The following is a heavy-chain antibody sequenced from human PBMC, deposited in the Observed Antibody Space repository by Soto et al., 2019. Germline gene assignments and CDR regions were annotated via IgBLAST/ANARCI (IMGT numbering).Heavy chain of an antibody. J-gene: IGHJ5*02. V-gene: IGHV4-30-4*01. CDR1: GGSIRNGDYY. CDR3: VRTARQGAVAPHWFDR. Sequence: SETLSLTCTVSGGSIRNGDYYWGWIRQPPGKGLEWIGYVYYTGSTYYNPSLMSRLTISVDTSKNQFSLKLTSVTAAETAVYYCVRTARQGAVAPHWFDRWGQGTQVTVSS. D-gene: IGHD2-21*02. CDR2: VYYTGST.